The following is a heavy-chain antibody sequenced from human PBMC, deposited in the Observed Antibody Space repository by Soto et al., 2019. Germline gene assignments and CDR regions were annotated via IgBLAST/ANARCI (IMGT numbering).Heavy chain of an antibody. V-gene: IGHV3-30*18. CDR3: AKGGRQWLVTSDFNY. Sequence: VQLVESGGGVVQPGRSLRLSCAASGFTFSDYAMHWVRQAPGKGLGGGAVVSNDGRNTHYADSVKGRFTISRDSSKNTVSLEMTSLRAEDTAVYYCAKGGRQWLVTSDFNYWGQGALVTVSS. CDR1: GFTFSDYA. D-gene: IGHD6-19*01. CDR2: VSNDGRNT. J-gene: IGHJ4*02.